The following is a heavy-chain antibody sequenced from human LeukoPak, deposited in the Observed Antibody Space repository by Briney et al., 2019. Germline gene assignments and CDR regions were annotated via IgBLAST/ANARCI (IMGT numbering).Heavy chain of an antibody. CDR1: GYTFTSYY. CDR3: ARDYYDSSGYLFMRSGYFDY. V-gene: IGHV1-2*02. J-gene: IGHJ4*02. CDR2: INPNSGGT. D-gene: IGHD3-22*01. Sequence: ASVKVSCKASGYTFTSYYMHWVRQAPGQGLEWMGWINPNSGGTNYAQKFQGRVTMTRDTSISTAYMELSRLRSDDTAVYYCARDYYDSSGYLFMRSGYFDYWGQGTLVTVSS.